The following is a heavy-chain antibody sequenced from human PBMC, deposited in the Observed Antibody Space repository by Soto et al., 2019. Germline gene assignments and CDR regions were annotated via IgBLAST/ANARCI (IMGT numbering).Heavy chain of an antibody. Sequence: PGGSLTLSCVASGFTFNGYGIHWVRQAPGKGLEWVALISVDGSYKDYADSMKGRFTFSRDNSKNTLYLQMNSLSPEDTAVYYCAKALRFFELALDCYYGMDVWGQGTTVTVSS. CDR3: AKALRFFELALDCYYGMDV. CDR1: GFTFNGYG. CDR2: ISVDGSYK. V-gene: IGHV3-30*18. D-gene: IGHD3-3*01. J-gene: IGHJ6*02.